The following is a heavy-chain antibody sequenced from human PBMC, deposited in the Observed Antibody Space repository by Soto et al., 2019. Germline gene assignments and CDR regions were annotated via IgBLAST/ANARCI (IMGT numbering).Heavy chain of an antibody. CDR1: GFTFGHFG. J-gene: IGHJ4*02. CDR3: AGQLWNTNY. Sequence: GGSLRLSCAASGFTFGHFGMSWVRQAPGKGLEWVSSIQDSGKNTHYADSVEGRFTISRDNSRNTVFLHMNSLRAEDTALYYCAGQLWNTNYWGQGTLGTVSS. V-gene: IGHV3-23*05. CDR2: IQDSGKNT. D-gene: IGHD1-1*01.